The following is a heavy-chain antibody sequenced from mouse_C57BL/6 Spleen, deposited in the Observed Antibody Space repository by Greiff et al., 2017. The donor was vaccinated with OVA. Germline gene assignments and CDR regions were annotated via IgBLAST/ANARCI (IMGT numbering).Heavy chain of an antibody. Sequence: DVMLVESGGGLVKPGGSLKLSCAASGFTFSDYGMHWVRQAPEKGLEWVAYISSGSSTIYYADTVKGRFTISRDNAKHTLFLQMTSLRSEDTAMYYGAREITTRYYAMDYWGQGTSVTVSS. CDR3: AREITTRYYAMDY. V-gene: IGHV5-17*01. CDR2: ISSGSSTI. CDR1: GFTFSDYG. D-gene: IGHD2-4*01. J-gene: IGHJ4*01.